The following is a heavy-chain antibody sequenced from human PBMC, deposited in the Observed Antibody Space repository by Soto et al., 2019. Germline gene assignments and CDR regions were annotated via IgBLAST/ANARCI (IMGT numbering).Heavy chain of an antibody. CDR2: IWFHGTNK. D-gene: IGHD4-17*01. Sequence: GGTLRLSCAASGFTFSHYGMHWVRQAPGKGLEWVAVIWFHGTNKYYADSVKGRFTISRDNSKDTLYLQMNSLRAEDTAVYYGARDPGAGDYYYDYWGQGSLVTGSS. V-gene: IGHV3-33*01. J-gene: IGHJ4*02. CDR1: GFTFSHYG. CDR3: ARDPGAGDYYYDY.